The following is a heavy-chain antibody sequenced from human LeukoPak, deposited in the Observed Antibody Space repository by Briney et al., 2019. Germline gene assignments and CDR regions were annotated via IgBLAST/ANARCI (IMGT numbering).Heavy chain of an antibody. CDR1: GFTFSSYG. CDR2: ISYDGSNK. Sequence: GRSLRLSCAASGFTFSSYGMHWVRQAPGKGLEWVAVISYDGSNKYYAHSVKGRFTISRDNTKNTLYLQMNSLRAEDTAVYYCANLAVAGFPDAFDIWGQGTMVTVSS. V-gene: IGHV3-30*18. CDR3: ANLAVAGFPDAFDI. D-gene: IGHD6-19*01. J-gene: IGHJ3*02.